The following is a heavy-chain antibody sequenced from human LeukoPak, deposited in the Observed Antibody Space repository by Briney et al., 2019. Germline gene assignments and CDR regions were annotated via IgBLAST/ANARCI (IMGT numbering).Heavy chain of an antibody. Sequence: GGSLRLSCAASGFTFSSYAMSWVRQAPGKGLEWVSAISGSGGSTYYADSVKGRFTISRDNSKNTLYLQMNSLRAEDTAVYYCASGYSSSWYSAGFDYWGQGTLVTVSS. V-gene: IGHV3-23*01. CDR2: ISGSGGST. CDR1: GFTFSSYA. D-gene: IGHD6-13*01. J-gene: IGHJ4*02. CDR3: ASGYSSSWYSAGFDY.